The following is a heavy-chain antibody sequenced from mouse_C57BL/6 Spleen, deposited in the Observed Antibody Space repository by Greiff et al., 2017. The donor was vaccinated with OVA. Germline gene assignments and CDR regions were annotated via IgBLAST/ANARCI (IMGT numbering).Heavy chain of an antibody. D-gene: IGHD3-1*01. Sequence: EVQLVESGPVLVKPGASVKMSCKASGYTFTDYYMNWVKQSHGKSLEWIGVINPYNGGTSYNQKFKGKATLTVDKSSSTAYMELNSLTSEDSAVYYCAREGLRDYDYWGQGTTLTVSS. J-gene: IGHJ2*01. V-gene: IGHV1-19*01. CDR2: INPYNGGT. CDR1: GYTFTDYY. CDR3: AREGLRDYDY.